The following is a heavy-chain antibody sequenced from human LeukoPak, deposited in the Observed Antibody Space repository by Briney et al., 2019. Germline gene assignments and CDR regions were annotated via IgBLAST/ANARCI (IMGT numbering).Heavy chain of an antibody. V-gene: IGHV4-30-4*01. CDR3: ARGNSGYYYYYYGMDV. J-gene: IGHJ6*02. CDR1: GGSISSGDYY. Sequence: SETLSLTCTVSGGSISSGDYYWSWIRQPPGKGLEWIGYIYYSGSTYYNPSLKSRVTISVDTSKNQFSLKLSSVTAADTAEYYCARGNSGYYYYYYGMDVWGQGTTVTVSS. CDR2: IYYSGST. D-gene: IGHD5-12*01.